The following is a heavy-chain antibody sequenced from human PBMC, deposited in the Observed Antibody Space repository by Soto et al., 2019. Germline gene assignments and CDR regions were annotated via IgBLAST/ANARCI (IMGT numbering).Heavy chain of an antibody. CDR3: ARPGLSIASGWRRVGWFDP. D-gene: IGHD6-19*01. V-gene: IGHV4-34*01. CDR1: GGSFSGYY. CDR2: INHSGST. Sequence: SETLSLTCAVYGGSFSGYYWSWIREPPGKGLEWIGEINHSGSTNYNPSLKSRVTISVDTSKNQFSLKLSSVTDADTAVYYCARPGLSIASGWRRVGWFDPWGQGTLVTVS. J-gene: IGHJ5*02.